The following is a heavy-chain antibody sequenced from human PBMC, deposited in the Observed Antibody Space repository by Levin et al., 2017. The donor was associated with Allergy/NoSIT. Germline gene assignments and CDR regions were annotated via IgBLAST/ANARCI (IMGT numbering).Heavy chain of an antibody. CDR2: ISWNSGSI. Sequence: SLKISCAASGFTFDDYAMHWVRQAPGRGLEWVSGISWNSGSIGYADSVKGRFTISRDNARNSLYLQMNSLRAEDTALYYCTKDAGMVTTYDYFDDGGQGTLVTV. CDR1: GFTFDDYA. V-gene: IGHV3-9*01. J-gene: IGHJ4*02. D-gene: IGHD4-17*01. CDR3: TKDAGMVTTYDYFDD.